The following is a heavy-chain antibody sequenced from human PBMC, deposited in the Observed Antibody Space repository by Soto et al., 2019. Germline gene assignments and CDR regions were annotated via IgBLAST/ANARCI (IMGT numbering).Heavy chain of an antibody. CDR1: DGSIRRSTYS. D-gene: IGHD3-3*01. V-gene: IGHV4-39*01. CDR2: IYNSGST. CDR3: ARQVYVFSARPNDYCYYMYV. Sequence: PSETLSLTCTVSDGSIRRSTYSWGWIRQPPGKGLEWIGSIYNSGSTLYNPSLKSRATISVDTSKNQFSMKLSYVTVADTAVYYCARQVYVFSARPNDYCYYMYVWGKGTTVTVSS. J-gene: IGHJ6*03.